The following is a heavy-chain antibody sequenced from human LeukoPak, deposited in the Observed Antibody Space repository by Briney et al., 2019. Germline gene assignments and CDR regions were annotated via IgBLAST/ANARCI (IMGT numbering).Heavy chain of an antibody. D-gene: IGHD6-13*01. V-gene: IGHV1-69*05. CDR2: IIPIFGTA. CDR1: GYTFTSYD. J-gene: IGHJ4*02. Sequence: GASVNVSCKASGYTFTSYDINWVRQATGQGLEWMGRIIPIFGTANYAQKLQGRVTITTDEYTSTAYMELSSLRSEDTAVYYCARERDSSSWEFDYWGQGTLVTVSS. CDR3: ARERDSSSWEFDY.